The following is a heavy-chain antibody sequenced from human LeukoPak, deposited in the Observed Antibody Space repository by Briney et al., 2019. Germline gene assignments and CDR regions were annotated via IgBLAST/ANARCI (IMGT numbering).Heavy chain of an antibody. CDR1: GFTFSSYS. V-gene: IGHV3-48*01. CDR3: ARDGGSWRDSPPDF. Sequence: PGGSLRLSCAASGFTFSSYSMNWVRQAPGKGLEWVSYITSSSSTIYYADSVKGRFTISRDNAKNSLYLQMNSLRAEDTAVYYCARDGGSWRDSPPDFWGQGTLVSVSS. J-gene: IGHJ4*02. D-gene: IGHD6-13*01. CDR2: ITSSSSTI.